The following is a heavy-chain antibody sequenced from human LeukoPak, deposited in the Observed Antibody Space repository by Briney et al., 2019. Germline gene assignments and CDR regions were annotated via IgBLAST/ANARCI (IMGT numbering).Heavy chain of an antibody. V-gene: IGHV1-18*01. J-gene: IGHJ4*02. CDR1: GYTFTSYG. CDR2: ISAYNGNT. Sequence: ASVKVSCKASGYTFTSYGISWVRQAPGRGLEWMGWISAYNGNTNYAQKLQGRVTMTTDTSTSTAYMELRSLRSDDTAVYYCAREWGITMVRGVIKGRGYFDYWGQGTLVTVSS. D-gene: IGHD3-10*01. CDR3: AREWGITMVRGVIKGRGYFDY.